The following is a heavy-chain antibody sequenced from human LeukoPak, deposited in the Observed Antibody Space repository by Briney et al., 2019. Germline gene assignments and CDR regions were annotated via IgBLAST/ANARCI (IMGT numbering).Heavy chain of an antibody. CDR3: VRGLYGLGWDY. D-gene: IGHD3-10*01. V-gene: IGHV3-64D*06. CDR2: VSSDWGTT. Sequence: GGSLRLSCSASRFSLSSYNMHWVRQAPGKGLEFVSGVSSDWGTTDYADSARDRFTISRDNSKNTLYLLMSSLRAEDTAIYYCVRGLYGLGWDYWGPGTLVTVSS. CDR1: RFSLSSYN. J-gene: IGHJ4*02.